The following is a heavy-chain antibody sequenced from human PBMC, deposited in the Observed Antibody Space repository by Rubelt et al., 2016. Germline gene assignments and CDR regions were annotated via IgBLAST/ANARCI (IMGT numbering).Heavy chain of an antibody. D-gene: IGHD2/OR15-2a*01. J-gene: IGHJ3*02. V-gene: IGHV3-15*01. CDR3: TTDQISTSLDAFDI. CDR2: IKSKTDGGTT. Sequence: MHWVRQAPGKGLEWVGRIKSKTDGGTTDYAAPVKGRFTISRNDSKNTLYLQMNNLKTEDTAVYYCTTDQISTSLDAFDIWGQGTMVTVSS.